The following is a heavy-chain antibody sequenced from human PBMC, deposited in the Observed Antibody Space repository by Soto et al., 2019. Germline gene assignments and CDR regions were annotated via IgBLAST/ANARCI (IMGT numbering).Heavy chain of an antibody. CDR3: ATARWGAAADNWFDT. Sequence: ASVKVSCKVSGYTLTELSMHWVRQAPGKGLEWMGGFDPEDGETIYAQKFQGRVTMTEDTSTDTACMQLSSLRAEDTAVYYCATARWGAAADNWFDTWGKGTLVTVSS. D-gene: IGHD6-13*01. CDR2: FDPEDGET. V-gene: IGHV1-24*01. CDR1: GYTLTELS. J-gene: IGHJ5*02.